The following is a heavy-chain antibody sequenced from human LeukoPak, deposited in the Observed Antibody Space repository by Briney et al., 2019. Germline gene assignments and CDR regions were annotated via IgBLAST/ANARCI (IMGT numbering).Heavy chain of an antibody. CDR2: IYYSGST. Sequence: SETLSLTCTVSGGSISSYYWSWIRQPPGKGLEWIGYIYYSGSTNYNPSLKSRVTISVDTSKNQFSLKLSSVTAADTAVYYCARHRGIVPSSGYYSDAFDIWGQGTMVTVSS. CDR1: GGSISSYY. J-gene: IGHJ3*02. V-gene: IGHV4-59*08. CDR3: ARHRGIVPSSGYYSDAFDI. D-gene: IGHD3-22*01.